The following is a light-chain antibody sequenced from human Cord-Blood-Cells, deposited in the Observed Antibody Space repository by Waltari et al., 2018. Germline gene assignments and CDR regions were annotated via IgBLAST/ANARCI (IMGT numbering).Light chain of an antibody. V-gene: IGLV2-14*01. CDR3: SSYTSSSTWV. CDR2: SIS. J-gene: IGLJ3*02. CDR1: SSDVGGYNY. Sequence: QSALTQPASVSGSPGQSITISCTGTSSDVGGYNYVSWYQQHPGKAPKRMIYSISKRPSGVSSRFSGSKSGNTASLTISGLQAEDEADYYCSSYTSSSTWVFGGGTKLTVL.